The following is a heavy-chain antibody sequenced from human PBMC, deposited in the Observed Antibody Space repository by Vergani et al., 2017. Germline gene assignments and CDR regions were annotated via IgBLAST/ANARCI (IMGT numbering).Heavy chain of an antibody. D-gene: IGHD3-16*01. CDR1: GGSFSGYY. CDR3: ARGRIMITFGGARFNWFDP. CDR2: INHSGST. V-gene: IGHV4-34*01. J-gene: IGHJ5*02. Sequence: QVQLQQWGAGLLKPSETLSLTCAVYGGSFSGYYWSWIRQPPGKGLELIGEINHSGSTNYNPSLKSRVTISVDTSKNQFSLKLSSVTAADTAVYYCARGRIMITFGGARFNWFDPWGQGTLVTVSS.